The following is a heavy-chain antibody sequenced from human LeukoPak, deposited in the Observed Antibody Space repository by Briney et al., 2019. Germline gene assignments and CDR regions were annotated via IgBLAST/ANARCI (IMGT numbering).Heavy chain of an antibody. J-gene: IGHJ3*02. Sequence: GGSLRLSCAASGFTFSSYSMNWVRQAPGKGLEWVSSISSSSSYIYYADPVKGRFTISRDNAKNSLYLQMNSLRAEDTAVYYCARDWQYCGGDCYSIDAFDIWGQGTMVTVSS. V-gene: IGHV3-21*01. D-gene: IGHD2-21*02. CDR2: ISSSSSYI. CDR3: ARDWQYCGGDCYSIDAFDI. CDR1: GFTFSSYS.